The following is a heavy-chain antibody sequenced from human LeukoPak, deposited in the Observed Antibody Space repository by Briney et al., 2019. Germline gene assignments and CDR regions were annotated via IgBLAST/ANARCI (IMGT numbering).Heavy chain of an antibody. CDR3: ARGRRYSSGWLSAY. CDR1: GFTFSTQW. J-gene: IGHJ4*02. CDR2: INQDGSEK. D-gene: IGHD6-19*01. Sequence: GGSLRLSCTASGFTFSTQWMSWVRQALGKGLEWVANINQDGSEKYYVDSVKGRFTISRDNAKKSLYLQMNSLRVEDTAVYYCARGRRYSSGWLSAYWGQGTLVSVSS. V-gene: IGHV3-7*01.